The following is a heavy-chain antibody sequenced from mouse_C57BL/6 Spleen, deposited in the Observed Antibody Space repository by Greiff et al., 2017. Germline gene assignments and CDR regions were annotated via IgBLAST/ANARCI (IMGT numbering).Heavy chain of an antibody. CDR2: IYPGDGDT. V-gene: IGHV1-80*01. Sequence: QVQLKQSGAELVKPGASVKISCKASGYAFSSYWMNWVKQRPGKGLEWIGQIYPGDGDTNYNGKFKGKATLTADKSSSTAYMQLSSLTSEDSAVYFFARALGDYYGSSYVGYFDVWGTGTTVTVSS. J-gene: IGHJ1*03. D-gene: IGHD1-1*01. CDR1: GYAFSSYW. CDR3: ARALGDYYGSSYVGYFDV.